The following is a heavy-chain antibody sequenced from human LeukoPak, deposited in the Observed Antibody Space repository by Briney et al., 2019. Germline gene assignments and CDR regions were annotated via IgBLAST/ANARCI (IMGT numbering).Heavy chain of an antibody. V-gene: IGHV4-59*01. D-gene: IGHD3-16*01. Sequence: SETLSPTCTVSGGSMNDYYWSWIRQPPGKGLEWIGYMYDSGRTNYNPSLKSRVTISVDMSKKQFSLKLSSVTAADTAVYYCARVTMITFGGAYPGTFDIWGQGTMVTVSS. CDR2: MYDSGRT. J-gene: IGHJ3*02. CDR1: GGSMNDYY. CDR3: ARVTMITFGGAYPGTFDI.